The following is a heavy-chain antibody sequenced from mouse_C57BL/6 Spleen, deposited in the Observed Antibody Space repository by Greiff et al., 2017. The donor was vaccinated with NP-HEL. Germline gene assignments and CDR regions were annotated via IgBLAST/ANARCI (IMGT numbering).Heavy chain of an antibody. CDR1: GYTFTDYN. CDR3: ARGLLRPPYAMDY. Sequence: VQLQQSGPELVKPGASVKIPCKASGYTFTDYNMDWVKQSHGKSLEWIGDINPNNGGTIYNQKFKGKATLTVDKSSSTAYMELRSLTSEDTAVDYCARGLLRPPYAMDYWGQGTSVTVSS. CDR2: INPNNGGT. V-gene: IGHV1-18*01. D-gene: IGHD1-2*01. J-gene: IGHJ4*01.